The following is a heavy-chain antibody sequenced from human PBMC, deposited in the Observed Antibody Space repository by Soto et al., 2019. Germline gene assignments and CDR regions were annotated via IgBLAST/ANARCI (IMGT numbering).Heavy chain of an antibody. CDR1: GFTFSDYY. V-gene: IGHV3-11*05. CDR2: ISSSSSYT. J-gene: IGHJ3*02. D-gene: IGHD2-21*02. CDR3: ARYPGMVTLGLDAFDI. Sequence: QVQLVESGGGLVKPGGSLRLSCAASGFTFSDYYMSWIRQAPGKGLEWVSYISSSSSYTNYADSVKGRFTISRDNDKNSLYLQMNSLRAEETAVYYCARYPGMVTLGLDAFDIWGQGTMVTVSS.